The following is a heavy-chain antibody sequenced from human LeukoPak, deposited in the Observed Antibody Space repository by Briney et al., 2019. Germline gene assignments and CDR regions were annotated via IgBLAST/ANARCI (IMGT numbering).Heavy chain of an antibody. CDR2: MNQDGSRK. J-gene: IGHJ4*02. V-gene: IGHV3-7*01. Sequence: GGSLRLSCVASGFTFSSSWMSWVRQGPGKGPEWVANMNQDGSRKFCVDSVEGRFTISRDNAKNSLFLEMNGLRDEDTAVYYCTRDSQGSGTYSTDHWGQGTLVTVSS. CDR1: GFTFSSSW. CDR3: TRDSQGSGTYSTDH. D-gene: IGHD3-10*01.